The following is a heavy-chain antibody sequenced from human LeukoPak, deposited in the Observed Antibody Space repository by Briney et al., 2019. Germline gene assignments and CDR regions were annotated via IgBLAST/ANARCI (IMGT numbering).Heavy chain of an antibody. Sequence: PGGSLRLSCAASGFTFTSYEMSWVRQAPGKGLEWVSYISSSGSAIYSADSVKGRFTISRDNAKNSLYLQMNRLRAEDTAVYYCAREGSGQHIDYWGQGTLVTVSS. CDR2: ISSSGSAI. J-gene: IGHJ4*02. D-gene: IGHD1-26*01. CDR3: AREGSGQHIDY. V-gene: IGHV3-48*03. CDR1: GFTFTSYE.